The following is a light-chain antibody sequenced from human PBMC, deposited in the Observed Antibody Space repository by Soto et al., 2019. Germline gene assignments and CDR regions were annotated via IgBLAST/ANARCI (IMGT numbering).Light chain of an antibody. CDR3: QQRSNWPPLT. CDR1: QSVSSY. Sequence: IVLTDSPATLSLSLWEIATLSCRASQSVSSYLAWYQQKPGQAPRLLIYDASNRATGIPARFSGSGSGTDFTLTISSLEPEDFAVYHCQQRSNWPPLTFGGATKVDIK. CDR2: DAS. V-gene: IGKV3-11*01. J-gene: IGKJ4*01.